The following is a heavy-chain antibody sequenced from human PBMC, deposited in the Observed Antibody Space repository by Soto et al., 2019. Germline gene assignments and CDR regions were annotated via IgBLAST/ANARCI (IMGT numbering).Heavy chain of an antibody. CDR3: AKDPSRIYSSSSGDAFDI. J-gene: IGHJ3*02. CDR2: ISGSGGST. CDR1: GFTFSSYA. Sequence: GGSLRLSCAASGFTFSSYAMSWVRQAPGKGLEWVSAISGSGGSTYYADSVKGRFTISRDNSKNTLYLQMNSLRAEDTAVYYCAKDPSRIYSSSSGDAFDIWGQGTMVTVSS. D-gene: IGHD6-6*01. V-gene: IGHV3-23*01.